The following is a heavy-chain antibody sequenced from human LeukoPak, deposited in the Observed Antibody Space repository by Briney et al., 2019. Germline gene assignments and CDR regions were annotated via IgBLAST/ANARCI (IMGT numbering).Heavy chain of an antibody. Sequence: GGSLRLSCAASGFTFSSYGMHWVRQAPGKGLEWVAVISYDGSNKYYADSVKGRFTISRDNSKNTLYLQMNSLRAEDTAVYYCAKGDAMPDYYYYYGMDVWGQGTTVTVSS. CDR3: AKGDAMPDYYYYYGMDV. CDR2: ISYDGSNK. D-gene: IGHD2-2*01. J-gene: IGHJ6*02. V-gene: IGHV3-30*18. CDR1: GFTFSSYG.